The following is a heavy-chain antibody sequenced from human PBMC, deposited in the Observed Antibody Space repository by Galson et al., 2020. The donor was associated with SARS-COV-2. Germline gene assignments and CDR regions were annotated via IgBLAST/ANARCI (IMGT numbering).Heavy chain of an antibody. Sequence: ASETLSLTCSVSGGSMSSNNWWTWVRQPPGKGLEWIGEINDSGSTNFNPSLESRVSLSLDKSNNQFSLRLSSVTAADTAVYYCASGYCDAGQCYPLDNWGQGTRVSVSS. CDR2: INDSGST. D-gene: IGHD2-2*03. CDR3: ASGYCDAGQCYPLDN. J-gene: IGHJ4*02. CDR1: GGSMSSNNW. V-gene: IGHV4-4*02.